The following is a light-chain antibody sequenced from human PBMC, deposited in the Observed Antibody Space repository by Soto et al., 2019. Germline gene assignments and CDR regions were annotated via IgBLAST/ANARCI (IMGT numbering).Light chain of an antibody. J-gene: IGKJ1*01. CDR2: GAS. CDR3: QQSYTTPRT. CDR1: QSVSSN. V-gene: IGKV3-15*01. Sequence: RVLTDSRGTLSITPWEGATLYRRASQSVSSNVAWYQQKPGQAPRLLIYGASTRATGIPARFRGSGSETDFTLTITSLQPEDFATYYCQQSYTTPRTLGQGTKVDI.